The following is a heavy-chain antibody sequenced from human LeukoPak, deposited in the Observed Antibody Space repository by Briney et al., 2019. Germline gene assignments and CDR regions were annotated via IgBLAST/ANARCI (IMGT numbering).Heavy chain of an antibody. J-gene: IGHJ4*02. V-gene: IGHV3-21*01. D-gene: IGHD3-22*01. CDR2: ISSSSSYI. Sequence: GGSLRLSCAASGFTFSSYSMNWVRQAPGKGLEWVSSISSSSSYIYYADSVKGRFTISRDNAKNSLYLQMNSLRAEDTAVYYCVRDPAYYDSSGNFDYWGQGTLVTVSS. CDR1: GFTFSSYS. CDR3: VRDPAYYDSSGNFDY.